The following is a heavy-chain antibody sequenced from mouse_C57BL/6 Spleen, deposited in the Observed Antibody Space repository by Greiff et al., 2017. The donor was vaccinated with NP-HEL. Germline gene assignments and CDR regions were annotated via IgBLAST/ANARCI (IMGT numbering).Heavy chain of an antibody. CDR1: GYTFTSYW. Sequence: VQLQQPGAELVRPGSSVKLSCKASGYTFTSYWMDWVKQRPGQGLEWIGNIYPSDSETHYNQKFKDKATLTVDKSSSTAYMQLSSLTSEDSAVYYCARGKGNAMDYWGQGTSVTVSS. J-gene: IGHJ4*01. CDR3: ARGKGNAMDY. V-gene: IGHV1-61*01. CDR2: IYPSDSET.